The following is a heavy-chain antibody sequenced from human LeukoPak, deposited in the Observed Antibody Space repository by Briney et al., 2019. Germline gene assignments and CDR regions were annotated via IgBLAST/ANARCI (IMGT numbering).Heavy chain of an antibody. Sequence: PSETLSLTCTVSGGSISSYYWSWIRQPAGKGLEWIGRIYTSGSTNYNPSLKSRVTMSVDTSKNQFSLKLSSVTAADTAVYYCAREYGSGSYWVRAFDIWGQGTMVTVSS. CDR1: GGSISSYY. J-gene: IGHJ3*02. CDR3: AREYGSGSYWVRAFDI. CDR2: IYTSGST. D-gene: IGHD3-10*01. V-gene: IGHV4-4*07.